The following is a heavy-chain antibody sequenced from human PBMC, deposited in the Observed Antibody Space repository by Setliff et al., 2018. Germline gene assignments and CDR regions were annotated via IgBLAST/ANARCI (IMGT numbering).Heavy chain of an antibody. CDR2: IRPNGGGT. CDR3: ARGGGSYRAGNSRPTYWFDP. V-gene: IGHV1-2*02. Sequence: ASVNVSCKTSGYPFIEHYVNWVRQAPGQGLEWMGWIRPNGGGTHYAQKFQGRVTMTRDTANSTVYMDLSSLTSDDTAIYYCARGGGSYRAGNSRPTYWFDPWGQGTLVTVSS. D-gene: IGHD2-21*01. J-gene: IGHJ5*02. CDR1: GYPFIEHY.